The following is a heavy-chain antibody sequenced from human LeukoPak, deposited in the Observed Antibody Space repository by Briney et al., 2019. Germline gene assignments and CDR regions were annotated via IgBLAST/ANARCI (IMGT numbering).Heavy chain of an antibody. D-gene: IGHD1-26*01. J-gene: IGHJ4*02. CDR2: IDWDDDK. V-gene: IGHV2-70*11. Sequence: SGSTLVNPTQTLTLTCTFSGFSLSTSGMCVSWIRQPPGKALEWLARIDWDDDKYYSTSLKTRLTISKDTSKNQVVLTMTNMDPVDTATYYCARIPLVGSLGVFDYWGQGTLVTVSS. CDR1: GFSLSTSGMC. CDR3: ARIPLVGSLGVFDY.